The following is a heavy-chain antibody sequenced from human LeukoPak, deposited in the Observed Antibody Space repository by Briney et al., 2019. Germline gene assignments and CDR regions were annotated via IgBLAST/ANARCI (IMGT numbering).Heavy chain of an antibody. Sequence: QTGGSLRLSCTTSGFTLSNFWMHSVRQAPGKGLEWVSLISGDGGSTYYADSVKGRFTISRDNSKNSLYLQMNSLRTEHTALYYCAKDLIGEWWRQGTLVTVSS. J-gene: IGHJ4*02. V-gene: IGHV3-43*02. CDR2: ISGDGGST. CDR3: AKDLIGEW. D-gene: IGHD3-10*01. CDR1: GFTLSNFW.